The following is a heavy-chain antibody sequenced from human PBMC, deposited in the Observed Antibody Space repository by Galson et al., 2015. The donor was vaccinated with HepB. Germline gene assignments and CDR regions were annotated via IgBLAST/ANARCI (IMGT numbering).Heavy chain of an antibody. CDR1: GFTVGASY. CDR3: ARAGHYGGKGNWFDS. V-gene: IGHV3-66*02. J-gene: IGHJ5*01. CDR2: IYDGGSI. Sequence: SLRLSCAASGFTVGASYMSWVRQAPGKGLEWVSVIYDGGSIYYADFAKGRFSLSRDNSKNTLYPQMSGLRAEDTAVYYCARAGHYGGKGNWFDSWGQGTLVTVSS. D-gene: IGHD4-23*01.